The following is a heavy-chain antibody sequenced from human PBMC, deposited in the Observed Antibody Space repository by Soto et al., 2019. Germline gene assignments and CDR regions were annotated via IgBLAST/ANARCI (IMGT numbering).Heavy chain of an antibody. CDR2: FNPEDGET. CDR1: GYTLTELS. V-gene: IGHV1-24*01. CDR3: ATGNLDYDILTGYYLNWFDP. J-gene: IGHJ5*02. Sequence: ASVKVSCKVSGYTLTELSMHWVRQAPGKGLEWMGGFNPEDGETVYPQKFQGRVTITEDTSTDTAYMEVRSLRSEDTAVYFCATGNLDYDILTGYYLNWFDPWGQGTLVTVSS. D-gene: IGHD3-9*01.